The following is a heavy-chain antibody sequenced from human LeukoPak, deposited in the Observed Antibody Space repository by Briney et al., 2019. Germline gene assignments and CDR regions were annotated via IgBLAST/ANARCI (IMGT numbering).Heavy chain of an antibody. CDR2: IKTTGLTT. CDR1: GFDFSDYY. V-gene: IGHV3-11*01. Sequence: GGSLRLSCAASGFDFSDYYMSWIRQAPGKGLEWISNIKTTGLTTYYADSVKGRFTISRDNAKNSLFLQMNSLRAEDTAVYYCAREGRRPPYYYYYMDVWGKGTTVTISS. J-gene: IGHJ6*03. CDR3: AREGRRPPYYYYYMDV.